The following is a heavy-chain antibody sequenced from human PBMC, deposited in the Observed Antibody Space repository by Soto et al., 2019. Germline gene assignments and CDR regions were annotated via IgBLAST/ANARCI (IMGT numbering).Heavy chain of an antibody. CDR1: GGSFSGYY. CDR3: ARADRTLVTSYSLDV. V-gene: IGHV4-34*01. J-gene: IGHJ6*02. CDR2: INHSGTI. D-gene: IGHD2-21*02. Sequence: SETLSLTCAVYGGSFSGYYWTWIRQPPGKGLEWIGEINHSGTINFNPSLKSRLTISLDTSKKHFSLKLSSVTDADTAAYYCARADRTLVTSYSLDVWGQGTPVTVYS.